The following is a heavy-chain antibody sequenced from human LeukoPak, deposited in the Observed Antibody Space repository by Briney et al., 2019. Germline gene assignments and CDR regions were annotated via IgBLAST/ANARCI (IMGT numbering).Heavy chain of an antibody. Sequence: PGGSLRLSCAASGFTFSSYAMHWVRQAPGKGLEWVAVISYDGSNEYYADSVKGRFTISRDNSKNTLYLQMNSLRAEDTAVYYCARQRPKLGTLDYWGQGTLVTVSS. V-gene: IGHV3-30-3*01. CDR3: ARQRPKLGTLDY. CDR1: GFTFSSYA. CDR2: ISYDGSNE. D-gene: IGHD7-27*01. J-gene: IGHJ4*02.